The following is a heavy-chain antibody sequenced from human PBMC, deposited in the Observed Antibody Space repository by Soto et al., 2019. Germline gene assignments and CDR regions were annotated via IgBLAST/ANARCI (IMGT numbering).Heavy chain of an antibody. D-gene: IGHD3-10*02. CDR1: GFTFSSYG. CDR3: AKGRVVFGELFTRDLTY. V-gene: IGHV3-30*18. CDR2: ISYDGSNK. J-gene: IGHJ4*02. Sequence: QVQPVESGGGVVQPGRSLRLSCAASGFTFSSYGMHWVRQAPGKGLEWVAVISYDGSNKYYADSVKGRFTISRDNSKNTLYLQMNSLRAEDTAVYYCAKGRVVFGELFTRDLTYWGQGTLVTVSS.